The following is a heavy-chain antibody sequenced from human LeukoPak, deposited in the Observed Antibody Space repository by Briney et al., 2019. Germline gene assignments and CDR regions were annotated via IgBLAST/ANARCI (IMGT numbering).Heavy chain of an antibody. V-gene: IGHV3-30*02. J-gene: IGHJ5*02. Sequence: GGSLRLSCAASGFTFSSYGMHWVRQAPGKGLEWVAFIRYDGSNKYYVDSVKGRFTISRDNSKNTLYMQMNSLRAEDTAVYYCAKDPNYCSSTRCYGPNWFDPWGQGTLVTVSS. D-gene: IGHD2-2*01. CDR3: AKDPNYCSSTRCYGPNWFDP. CDR1: GFTFSSYG. CDR2: IRYDGSNK.